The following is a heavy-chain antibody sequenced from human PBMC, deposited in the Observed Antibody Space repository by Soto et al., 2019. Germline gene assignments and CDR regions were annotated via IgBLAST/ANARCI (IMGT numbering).Heavy chain of an antibody. CDR1: GFTFSSYA. J-gene: IGHJ4*02. CDR2: ISGSGGST. Sequence: GGSLRLSCAASGFTFSSYAMSWVRQAPGKGLEWVSAISGSGGSTYYADSVKGRFTISRDNSKNTLYLQMNSLRAEDTAVYYCAKDLLMSRYFDGLSDAYWGQGTLVTVSS. V-gene: IGHV3-23*01. D-gene: IGHD3-9*01. CDR3: AKDLLMSRYFDGLSDAY.